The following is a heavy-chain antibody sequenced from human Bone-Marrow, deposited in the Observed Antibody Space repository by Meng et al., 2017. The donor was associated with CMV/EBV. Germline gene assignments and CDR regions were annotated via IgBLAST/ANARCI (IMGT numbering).Heavy chain of an antibody. CDR3: ARDDFWRRDYYYYGMDV. D-gene: IGHD3-3*01. CDR2: ISGSGGST. V-gene: IGHV3-23*01. Sequence: GGSLRLSCAASGFTFSSYAMSWVRQAPGKGLEWVSAISGSGGSTYYADSVKGRFTISRDNSKNTLYLQMNSLRAEDTAVYYCARDDFWRRDYYYYGMDVWGQGTTVTVSS. CDR1: GFTFSSYA. J-gene: IGHJ6*02.